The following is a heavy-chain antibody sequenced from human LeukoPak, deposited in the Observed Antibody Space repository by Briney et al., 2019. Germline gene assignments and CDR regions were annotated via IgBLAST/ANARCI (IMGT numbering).Heavy chain of an antibody. Sequence: GGSLRLSCVASGFTFRSYAMNWVRQAPGKGLEWVSGISSSGGTTNYGDSVKGRFTMSRDNSKNTLYLQMNSLRAEDTAVYYCAKSVGDYFYYYGMDGWGQGTTVTVSS. J-gene: IGHJ6*02. V-gene: IGHV3-23*01. D-gene: IGHD4-17*01. CDR3: AKSVGDYFYYYGMDG. CDR1: GFTFRSYA. CDR2: ISSSGGTT.